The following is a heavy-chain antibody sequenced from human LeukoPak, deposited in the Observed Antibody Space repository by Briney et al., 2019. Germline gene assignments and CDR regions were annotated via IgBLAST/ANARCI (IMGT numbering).Heavy chain of an antibody. CDR2: IYTSGST. CDR3: ARGVVGATWGYYYYYYMDV. CDR1: GGSISSGSYY. D-gene: IGHD1-26*01. V-gene: IGHV4-61*02. J-gene: IGHJ6*03. Sequence: SETLSLTCTVSGGSISSGSYYWSWIRQPAGKGLEWIGRIYTSGSTNYNPSLRSRVTISVDTSKNQFSLKLSSVTAADTAVYYCARGVVGATWGYYYYYYMDVWGKGTTVTVSS.